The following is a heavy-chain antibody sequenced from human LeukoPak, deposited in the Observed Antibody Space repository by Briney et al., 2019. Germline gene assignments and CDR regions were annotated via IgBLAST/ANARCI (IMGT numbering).Heavy chain of an antibody. J-gene: IGHJ4*02. CDR2: ISAYNGNT. D-gene: IGHD4-17*01. V-gene: IGHV1-18*01. CDR3: ARERLDDYGDYVDY. CDR1: GYTFTSYG. Sequence: ASVKVSCKASGYTFTSYGISWVRQAPGQGLEWMGWISAYNGNTNYAQKLQGRVTMTTDTSTSTAYVELRSLRSDDTAVYYCARERLDDYGDYVDYWGQGTLVTVSS.